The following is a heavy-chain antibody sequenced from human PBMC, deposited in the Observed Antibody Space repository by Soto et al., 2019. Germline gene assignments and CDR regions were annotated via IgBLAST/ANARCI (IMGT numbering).Heavy chain of an antibody. V-gene: IGHV4-30-4*01. CDR1: GGSISSGDYY. CDR2: IYYSGIP. Sequence: SETLSLTCTVSGGSISSGDYYWRWIRQSPGKGLEWIGYIYYSGIPYYNPSLRSRVTISVDTSKNQFSLKLSSVTAADTAVYYCARDVVGSKGYFDCWGQGHMVTVSS. D-gene: IGHD1-26*01. J-gene: IGHJ4*02. CDR3: ARDVVGSKGYFDC.